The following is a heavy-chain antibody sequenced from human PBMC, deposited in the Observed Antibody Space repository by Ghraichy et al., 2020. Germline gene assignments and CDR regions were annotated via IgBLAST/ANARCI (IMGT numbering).Heavy chain of an antibody. D-gene: IGHD6-13*01. V-gene: IGHV4-34*01. CDR2: INHSGST. J-gene: IGHJ4*02. Sequence: GSLRLSCAVYGGSFSGYYWSWIRQPPGKGLEWIGEINHSGSTNYNPSLKSRVTISVDTSKNQFSLKLSSVTAADTAVYYCARAERIAGMGFEYWGQGTLVTVSS. CDR3: ARAERIAGMGFEY. CDR1: GGSFSGYY.